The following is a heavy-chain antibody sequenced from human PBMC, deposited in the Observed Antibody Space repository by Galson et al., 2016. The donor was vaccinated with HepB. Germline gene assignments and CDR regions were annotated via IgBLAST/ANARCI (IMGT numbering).Heavy chain of an antibody. CDR1: VFTYSSDS. CDR3: ARDPPRLSGYVYDY. V-gene: IGHV3-21*01. J-gene: IGHJ4*02. CDR2: ISSSSNYI. Sequence: SLRLSCAASVFTYSSDSMSWVRQAPGQGLEWVSSISSSSNYIYYADSVKGRFTISRDNTKNSLYLQMNSLRVEDMAVYYCARDPPRLSGYVYDYWGQGTLVTVSS. D-gene: IGHD5-12*01.